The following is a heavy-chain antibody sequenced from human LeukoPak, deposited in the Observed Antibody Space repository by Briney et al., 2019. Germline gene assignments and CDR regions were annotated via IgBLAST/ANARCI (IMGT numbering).Heavy chain of an antibody. J-gene: IGHJ4*02. CDR2: IYYSGGT. D-gene: IGHD2-2*01. Sequence: SETLSLTCTVSGGSISSYYWSWIRQPPGKGLEWIGYIYYSGGTNYNPSLKSRVTISVDTSKNQFSLKLSSVTAADTAVYYCARGVPISPADFDYWGQGTLVTVSS. V-gene: IGHV4-59*01. CDR1: GGSISSYY. CDR3: ARGVPISPADFDY.